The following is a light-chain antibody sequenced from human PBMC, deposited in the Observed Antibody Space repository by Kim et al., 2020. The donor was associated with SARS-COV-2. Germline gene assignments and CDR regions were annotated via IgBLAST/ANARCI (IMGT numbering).Light chain of an antibody. CDR1: QSVSSSY. V-gene: IGKV3-20*01. Sequence: PPGERPTLSCRASQSVSSSYLAWYQQKPGQAPRLLIYGASSRATGIPDRFSGSGSGTDFTLTISRLEPEDFAVYSCQQYGSSPWTFGQGTKVEIK. CDR2: GAS. J-gene: IGKJ1*01. CDR3: QQYGSSPWT.